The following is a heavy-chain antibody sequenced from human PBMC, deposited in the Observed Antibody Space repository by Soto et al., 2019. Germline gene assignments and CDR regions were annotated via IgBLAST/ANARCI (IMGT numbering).Heavy chain of an antibody. CDR3: AAEGNQLRSFDP. CDR2: IVVGSGNT. V-gene: IGHV1-58*01. D-gene: IGHD6-13*01. Sequence: SVKVSCKASGFTFTSSAVQWVRQARGQRLEWIGWIVVGSGNTNYAQKFQERVTITRDMSTSTAYMELSSLRSEDTAVYYCAAEGNQLRSFDPWGQGTLVTVSS. J-gene: IGHJ5*02. CDR1: GFTFTSSA.